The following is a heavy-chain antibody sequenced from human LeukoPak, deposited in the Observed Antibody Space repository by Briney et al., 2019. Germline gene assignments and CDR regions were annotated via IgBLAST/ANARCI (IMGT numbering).Heavy chain of an antibody. CDR3: TTAPYYDVTGYPYYFED. CDR1: VYTLNELS. Sequence: ASVRVSSKVSVYTLNELSLHWVRQMPGIGREWMGGFDPEDAKTIYALKFQGRVTMTEDTSTDTAYMELSSLRFEDTAVYYCTTAPYYDVTGYPYYFEDGGQGPLVTVSS. J-gene: IGHJ4*02. V-gene: IGHV1-24*01. CDR2: FDPEDAKT. D-gene: IGHD3-22*01.